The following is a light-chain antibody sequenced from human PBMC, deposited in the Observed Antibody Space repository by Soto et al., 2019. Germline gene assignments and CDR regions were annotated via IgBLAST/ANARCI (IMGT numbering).Light chain of an antibody. CDR3: QQYSNWPPEGT. CDR1: QSVSTN. CDR2: GAS. V-gene: IGKV3D-15*01. J-gene: IGKJ1*01. Sequence: ETVMTQSPATLSVSPGERATLSCRASQSVSTNLAWYQQRLGQAPRLLIYGASTRATDIPARFSGSGSGTEFTLTISSLQSEDFAVYFCQQYSNWPPEGTCGQGTKVVIK.